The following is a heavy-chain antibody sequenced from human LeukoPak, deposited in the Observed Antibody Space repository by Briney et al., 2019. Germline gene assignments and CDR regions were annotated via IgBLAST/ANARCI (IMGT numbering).Heavy chain of an antibody. J-gene: IGHJ3*01. CDR2: INTDGSST. Sequence: PGGSLRLSCSASGFTLSNYWIHWVRQAPGKGLVWVSRINTDGSSTNYADFVRSRFTVSRDSAKNTLYLQMNSLRVEDTAVYYCARVIGWDEPFDLWGHGTLVTVSS. CDR3: ARVIGWDEPFDL. V-gene: IGHV3-74*01. D-gene: IGHD1-26*01. CDR1: GFTLSNYW.